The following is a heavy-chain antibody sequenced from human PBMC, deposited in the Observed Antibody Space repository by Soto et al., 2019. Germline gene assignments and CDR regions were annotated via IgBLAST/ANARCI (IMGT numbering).Heavy chain of an antibody. CDR2: IYPGDSDT. J-gene: IGHJ6*04. Sequence: GESLKISCKGAGYSFTSYCIGWVRQMPGKGLEWMGIIYPGDSDTRYSPSFQGQVTISADKSISTASLQWSSLNAPATAMYYCSRLKGPAITTVTTNGGWYYYSGMDVWGKWNTVPVSS. CDR3: SRLKGPAITTVTTNGGWYYYSGMDV. CDR1: GYSFTSYC. V-gene: IGHV5-51*01. D-gene: IGHD4-17*01.